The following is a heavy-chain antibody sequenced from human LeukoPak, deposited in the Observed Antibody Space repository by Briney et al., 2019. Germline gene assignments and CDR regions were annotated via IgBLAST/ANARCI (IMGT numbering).Heavy chain of an antibody. D-gene: IGHD1-1*01. CDR1: GVSVRINY. J-gene: IGHJ3*02. Sequence: PGGALRLSCAASGVSVRINYISWVRQAPGKGLEWVSMIYSDGSIFHADSVKGRFTMSRDNSRNTLDLQMNSLRAEDTAVYFCARDRRRLRGMNGDGDAFDIWGQGTMVTVSS. CDR2: IYSDGSI. V-gene: IGHV3-53*01. CDR3: ARDRRRLRGMNGDGDAFDI.